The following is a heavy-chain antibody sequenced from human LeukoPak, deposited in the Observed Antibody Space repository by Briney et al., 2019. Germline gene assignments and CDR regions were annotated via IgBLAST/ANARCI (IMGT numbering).Heavy chain of an antibody. V-gene: IGHV4-34*01. CDR1: GGSFSGYY. D-gene: IGHD1-20*01. J-gene: IGHJ4*02. Sequence: SETLSLTCAVYGGSFSGYYWSWIRQPPGKGLEWIGEINHSGSTNYNPSLKSRVTISVDTSKNQFSLKLSSVTDADTAVYYCARVTGTTPFDYWGQGTLVTVSS. CDR3: ARVTGTTPFDY. CDR2: INHSGST.